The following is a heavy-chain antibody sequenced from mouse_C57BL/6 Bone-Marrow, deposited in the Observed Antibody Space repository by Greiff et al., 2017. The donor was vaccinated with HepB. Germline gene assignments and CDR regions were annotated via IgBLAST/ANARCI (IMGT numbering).Heavy chain of an antibody. J-gene: IGHJ2*01. V-gene: IGHV1-64*01. Sequence: VKLQQPGAELVKPGASVKLSCKASGYTFTSYWMHWVKQRPGQGLEWIGMINPNSGSTNYNEKFKSKATLTVDKSSSTAYMQLSSLTSEDSAVYYCARGDYDSLYFDYWGQGTTLTVSS. CDR1: GYTFTSYW. D-gene: IGHD2-4*01. CDR2: INPNSGST. CDR3: ARGDYDSLYFDY.